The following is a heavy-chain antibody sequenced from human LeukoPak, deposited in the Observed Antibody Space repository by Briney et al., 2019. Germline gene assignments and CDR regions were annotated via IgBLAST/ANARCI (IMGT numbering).Heavy chain of an antibody. J-gene: IGHJ6*03. CDR3: ARGEWELVYYYYYYYMDV. D-gene: IGHD1-26*01. V-gene: IGHV3-21*01. CDR1: GFTFSSYS. CDR2: ISSSSSYI. Sequence: GGSLRLSCAASGFTFSSYSMNWVRQAPGKGLEWVSSISSSSSYIYYADSVKGRFTISGDNAKNSLYLQMNSLRAEDTAVYYCARGEWELVYYYYYYYMDVWGKGTTVTVSS.